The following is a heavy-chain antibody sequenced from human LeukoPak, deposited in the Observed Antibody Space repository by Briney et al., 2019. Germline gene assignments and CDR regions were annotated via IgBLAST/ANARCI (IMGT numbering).Heavy chain of an antibody. CDR3: AKEGTLRYFDWLFF. Sequence: GGSLRLSCAVSGFTFSSYGMHWVRQAPGKGLEWVAFIRYDGSNKYYADSVKGRFTISRDNSKNTLYLQMNSLRAEDTAVYYCAKEGTLRYFDWLFFGGQGTLVTVSS. V-gene: IGHV3-30*02. J-gene: IGHJ4*02. CDR1: GFTFSSYG. CDR2: IRYDGSNK. D-gene: IGHD3-9*01.